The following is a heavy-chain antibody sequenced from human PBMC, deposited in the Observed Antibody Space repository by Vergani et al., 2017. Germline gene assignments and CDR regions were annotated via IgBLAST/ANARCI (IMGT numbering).Heavy chain of an antibody. CDR1: GFTFDDYA. CDR2: ISWNSGSI. D-gene: IGHD1-26*01. V-gene: IGHV3-9*01. CDR3: AKGSRELSLSDFDY. J-gene: IGHJ4*02. Sequence: EVQLVESGGGLVQPGRSLRLSCAASGFTFDDYATHWVRQAPGKGLEGVSGISWNSGSIGYADSVKGRFTISRDNAKNSLYLQMNSLRAEDTALYYCAKGSRELSLSDFDYWGQGTLVTVSS.